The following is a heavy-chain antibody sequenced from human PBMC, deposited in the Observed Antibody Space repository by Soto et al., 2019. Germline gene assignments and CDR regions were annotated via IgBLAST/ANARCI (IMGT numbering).Heavy chain of an antibody. CDR2: IIPLFST. CDR3: ARDPGIAVVGRGTSFEH. J-gene: IGHJ4*02. Sequence: QVQLVQSGAEVKKPGSSVKVSCKASGDTFRNYAFTWVRQAPGQGLEWMGTIIPLFSTRYAQKFQGRVTMTADESTSTVYMDLSSLKSDDTGVYYCARDPGIAVVGRGTSFEHWGQGTLVTVSS. D-gene: IGHD6-19*01. V-gene: IGHV1-69*18. CDR1: GDTFRNYA.